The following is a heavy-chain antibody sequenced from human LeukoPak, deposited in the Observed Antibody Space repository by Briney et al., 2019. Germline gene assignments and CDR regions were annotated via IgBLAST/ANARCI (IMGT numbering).Heavy chain of an antibody. V-gene: IGHV1-18*01. CDR3: ARERGTLAVAGDAVDI. CDR2: ISGYNGHT. D-gene: IGHD6-19*01. J-gene: IGHJ3*02. CDR1: GYTFTSYG. Sequence: ASVKVSCKASGYTFTSYGISWVRQAPGQGLEWMGWISGYNGHTNYAQKLQGRVTMTRDTSINTAYMEVRRLTSDDTAVYYCARERGTLAVAGDAVDIWGQGTMVTVSS.